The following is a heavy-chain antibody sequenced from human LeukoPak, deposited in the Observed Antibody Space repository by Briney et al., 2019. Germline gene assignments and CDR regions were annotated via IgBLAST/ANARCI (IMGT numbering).Heavy chain of an antibody. CDR1: GYNFIYYW. CDR3: ARLSCTSSSCSNYNGMDV. D-gene: IGHD3-22*01. Sequence: GVSLKISCRASGYNFIYYWVAWVRQMPGKGLEWMGIIYPGDSDTRYSLSFQGQVTFSADKSITTAYLQWDSLKASDTAIYYCARLSCTSSSCSNYNGMDVWGQGTTVTVSS. J-gene: IGHJ6*02. CDR2: IYPGDSDT. V-gene: IGHV5-51*01.